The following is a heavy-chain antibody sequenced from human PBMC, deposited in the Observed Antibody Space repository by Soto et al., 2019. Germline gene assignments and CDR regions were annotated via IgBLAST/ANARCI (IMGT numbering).Heavy chain of an antibody. CDR3: ATGGWGWYFDY. CDR2: IKQDGNEN. V-gene: IGHV3-7*03. CDR1: GFALSNYW. Sequence: EVQLVASGGGLVQPGGSLRLSCAASGFALSNYWMSWVRQAPGKGLEWVANIKQDGNENYYVDSVKGRFTISRDNAKNSLYLQMNSLGGEDTAVYYCATGGWGWYFDYWGQGTLVTVSS. J-gene: IGHJ4*02. D-gene: IGHD6-19*01.